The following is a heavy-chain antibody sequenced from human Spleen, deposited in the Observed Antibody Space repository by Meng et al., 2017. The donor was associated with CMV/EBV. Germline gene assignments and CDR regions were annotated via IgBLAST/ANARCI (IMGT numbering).Heavy chain of an antibody. D-gene: IGHD1-7*01. V-gene: IGHV1-2*02. J-gene: IGHJ4*02. CDR3: AREEGITGTTGFDY. Sequence: ASVKVSCKASGYTFTGYQMHWVRQAPGQGLEWMGWIHPNGGSTNYAQKFQGRVTMTRDTSISTAYMELSRLRSDDTAAYYCAREEGITGTTGFDYWGQGTLVTVFS. CDR1: GYTFTGYQ. CDR2: IHPNGGST.